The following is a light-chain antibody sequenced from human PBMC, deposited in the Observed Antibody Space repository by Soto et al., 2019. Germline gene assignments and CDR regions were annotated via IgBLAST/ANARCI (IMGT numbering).Light chain of an antibody. V-gene: IGKV3-20*01. CDR2: GAS. J-gene: IGKJ2*01. CDR1: QSVSSSY. Sequence: EIVLTQSPGTLSLSPGERDTLSCRASQSVSSSYLAWYQQKAGQAPRLLIYGASSRATGIPYRFSGSGSGTDFTLTISRLEPEDFAVYYCQQYGSSPYTFGQGTKLEIK. CDR3: QQYGSSPYT.